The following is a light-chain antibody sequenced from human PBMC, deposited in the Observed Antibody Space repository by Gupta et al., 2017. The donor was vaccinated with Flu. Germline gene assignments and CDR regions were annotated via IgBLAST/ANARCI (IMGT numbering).Light chain of an antibody. CDR1: TANIASNY. J-gene: IGLJ1*01. CDR3: AAWDDTLSAYV. V-gene: IGLV1-47*01. CDR2: KNN. Sequence: QSVLTQPPSASGTPVQSVTISSTGSTANIASNYVYWFQQLPGTAPKLLIYKNNQRPSGVPDRLSGSKSFTSASLAISGLRSEDEADYYCAAWDDTLSAYVFGTGTKVTVL.